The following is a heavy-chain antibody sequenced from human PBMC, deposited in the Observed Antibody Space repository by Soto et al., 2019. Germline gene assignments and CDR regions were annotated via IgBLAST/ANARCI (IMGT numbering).Heavy chain of an antibody. CDR3: AKGRVGTPGGAGQYYYYYYGMDV. J-gene: IGHJ6*02. Sequence: GSVRLSCAASGFTFSSYAMSWVRQAPGKGLEWVSAISGSGGSTYYADSVKGRFTISRDNSKNTLYLQMNSLRAEDTAVYYCAKGRVGTPGGAGQYYYYYYGMDVWGQGTTVTVSS. D-gene: IGHD1-26*01. CDR1: GFTFSSYA. CDR2: ISGSGGST. V-gene: IGHV3-23*01.